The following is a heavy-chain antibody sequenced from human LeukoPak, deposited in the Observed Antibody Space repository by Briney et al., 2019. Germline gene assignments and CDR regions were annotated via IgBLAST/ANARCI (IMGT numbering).Heavy chain of an antibody. V-gene: IGHV4-34*01. CDR3: AREGSRFLLYNWFDP. Sequence: SETLSLTCAVYGGSFSGYYWSWIRQPPGKGLEWIGEINHSGSTHYNPSLKSRVTISVDTSKNQFSLKLSSVTAADTAVYYCAREGSRFLLYNWFDPWGQGTLVTVSS. CDR2: INHSGST. D-gene: IGHD3-16*01. J-gene: IGHJ5*02. CDR1: GGSFSGYY.